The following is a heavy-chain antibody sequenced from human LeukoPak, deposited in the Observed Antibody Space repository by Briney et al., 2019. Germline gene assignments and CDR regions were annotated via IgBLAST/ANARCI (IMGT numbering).Heavy chain of an antibody. J-gene: IGHJ4*02. CDR2: ITDSGAHT. D-gene: IGHD1-1*01. V-gene: IGHV3-23*01. CDR1: GLTFSIFS. Sequence: QPGGSLRLSCATSGLTFSIFSMSWVRQAPGKGLEWVSTITDSGAHTFYADSVKGRFTISRDNSKDTLYLQMNSLRAEDTAVYYCSYRTGFDYWGQGTLVTVSS. CDR3: SYRTGFDY.